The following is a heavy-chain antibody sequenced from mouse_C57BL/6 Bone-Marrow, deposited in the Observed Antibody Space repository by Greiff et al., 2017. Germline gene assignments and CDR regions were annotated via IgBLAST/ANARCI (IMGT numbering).Heavy chain of an antibody. D-gene: IGHD4-1*01. J-gene: IGHJ2*01. V-gene: IGHV1-69*01. CDR3: ARPVGTSYYFDY. CDR1: GYTFTSYW. Sequence: QVQLQQPGAELVMPGASVKLSCKASGYTFTSYWMHWVKQRPGQGLEWIGDIDPSDSYTNYNQKFKGKSTLTVDKSSSTAYMQLSSLTSEDSAVYYCARPVGTSYYFDYWGQGTTLTVSS. CDR2: IDPSDSYT.